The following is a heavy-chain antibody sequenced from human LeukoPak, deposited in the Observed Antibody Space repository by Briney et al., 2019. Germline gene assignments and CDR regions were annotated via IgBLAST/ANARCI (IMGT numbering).Heavy chain of an antibody. V-gene: IGHV3-74*03. CDR1: GFTFSSHW. J-gene: IGHJ3*02. D-gene: IGHD1-26*01. Sequence: PGGSLRLSCVASGFTFSSHWMNWVRRAPGKGLVWVSRICRDGSGTKYADSVKGRFTISRGNAKNTLYLQLNSLRAGDTAVYYCARGGSPPEALGDAFDIWGQGTMVTVSS. CDR2: ICRDGSGT. CDR3: ARGGSPPEALGDAFDI.